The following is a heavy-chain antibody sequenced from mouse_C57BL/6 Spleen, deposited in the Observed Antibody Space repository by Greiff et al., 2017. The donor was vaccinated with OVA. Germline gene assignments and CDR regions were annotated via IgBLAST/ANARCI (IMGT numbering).Heavy chain of an antibody. J-gene: IGHJ4*01. CDR2: IRNKANGYTT. CDR1: GFTFTDYY. Sequence: EVKVVESGGGLVQPGGSLSLSCAASGFTFTDYYMSWVRQPPGKALEWLGFIRNKANGYTTEYSASVKGRFTISRDNSQSILYLQMNALRAEDSATYYCARYPVVAPYAMDYWGQGTSVTVSS. CDR3: ARYPVVAPYAMDY. D-gene: IGHD1-1*01. V-gene: IGHV7-3*01.